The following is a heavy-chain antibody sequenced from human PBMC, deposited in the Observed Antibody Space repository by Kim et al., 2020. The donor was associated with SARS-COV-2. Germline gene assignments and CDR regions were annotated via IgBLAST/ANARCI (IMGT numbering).Heavy chain of an antibody. J-gene: IGHJ4*02. V-gene: IGHV4-34*01. CDR3: ARGWMRQCPPAYY. CDR1: GEFLTGYY. Sequence: SETLSLTCRVYGEFLTGYYWTWIRQPPGKGLEYIGEIHDDGSAVYTPSLSSRVTVSIDTSTKQFSMTLTSVTAADTGVYFCARGWMRQCPPAYYGGQGTLAPVSP. D-gene: IGHD2-2*03. CDR2: IHDDGSA.